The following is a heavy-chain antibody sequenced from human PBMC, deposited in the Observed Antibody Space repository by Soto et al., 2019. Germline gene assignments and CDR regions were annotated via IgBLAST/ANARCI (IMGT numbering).Heavy chain of an antibody. J-gene: IGHJ3*01. Sequence: GGSLRLACAPSAFTFGNYATNWVRQALGKGVEWISSISDPGTSTYYANSVKGRFSMSRDNSKNTLFLQMNRLRADDTAVYFCAKSLVTPSDAFDLWGRGTLVTV. CDR1: AFTFGNYA. D-gene: IGHD2-21*02. CDR3: AKSLVTPSDAFDL. CDR2: ISDPGTST. V-gene: IGHV3-23*01.